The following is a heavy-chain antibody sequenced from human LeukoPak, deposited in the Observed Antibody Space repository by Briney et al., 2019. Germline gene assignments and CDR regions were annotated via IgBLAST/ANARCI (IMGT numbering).Heavy chain of an antibody. J-gene: IGHJ5*02. D-gene: IGHD3-22*01. CDR3: ARARYYYDSSGFKADWFDP. CDR2: INWNGGST. CDR1: GFTFDDYG. V-gene: IGHV3-20*04. Sequence: GGSLRLYCAASGFTFDDYGMRWVRQAPGKGLEWVSGINWNGGSTGYADSVKGRFTIYRDNAKNSMYLQMNSLRAEDTALYYCARARYYYDSSGFKADWFDPWGQGTLVTVSS.